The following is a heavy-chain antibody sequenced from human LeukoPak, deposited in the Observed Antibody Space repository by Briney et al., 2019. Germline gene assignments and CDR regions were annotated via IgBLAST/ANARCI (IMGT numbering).Heavy chain of an antibody. D-gene: IGHD4-23*01. J-gene: IGHJ4*02. Sequence: PSETLSFTCTGSGSSISNYYWNWIRQPPGKGLEWIGYIYYSGGTNYNPSLKSRVTISIDTSKNQFSLKLSSVTAADTAVYYCAREPLGDYGGNSGFDYWGQGSLVTVSS. CDR2: IYYSGGT. V-gene: IGHV4-59*01. CDR1: GSSISNYY. CDR3: AREPLGDYGGNSGFDY.